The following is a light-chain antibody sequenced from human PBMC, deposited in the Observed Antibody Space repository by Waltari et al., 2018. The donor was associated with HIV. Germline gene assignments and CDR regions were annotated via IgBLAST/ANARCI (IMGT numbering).Light chain of an antibody. V-gene: IGLV3-25*03. CDR1: ALTKQF. Sequence: DLTQPPSVSVPPGQPATLPCTGNALTKQFGYWSQKKAGQAPVLFINKDSERLSGIPERFSGSSSGTSLTLTINGVRAEDEAEYYCQSADSSGVDFVVFGGGTKLTVL. CDR3: QSADSSGVDFVV. J-gene: IGLJ2*01. CDR2: KDS.